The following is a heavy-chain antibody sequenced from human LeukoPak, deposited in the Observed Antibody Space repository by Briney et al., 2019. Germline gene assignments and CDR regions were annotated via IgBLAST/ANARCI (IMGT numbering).Heavy chain of an antibody. CDR3: ARGRNRNWFDP. D-gene: IGHD1-14*01. CDR2: INHSGST. J-gene: IGHJ5*02. V-gene: IGHV4-34*01. CDR1: GGSFSGYY. Sequence: SETLSLTCAVYGGSFSGYYWSWLRQPPGKGLEWIGEINHSGSTNYNPSLKSRVTISVDTSKNQFSLKLSSVTAADTAVYYCARGRNRNWFDPWGQGTLVTVSS.